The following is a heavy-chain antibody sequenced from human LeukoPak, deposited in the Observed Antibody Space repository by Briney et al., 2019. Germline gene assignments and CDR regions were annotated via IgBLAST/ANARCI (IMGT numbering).Heavy chain of an antibody. CDR3: ARGYCSDERCPVFLS. CDR1: GGSVTSYY. CDR2: ISNSETT. V-gene: IGHV4-59*02. D-gene: IGHD2-15*01. J-gene: IGHJ5*02. Sequence: PSETLSLTCSVSGGSVTSYYWNWVRQTPGKGLEWIGCISNSETTDYGPSFKSRVTMSLDTSKNQFSLKLSSVTAADTGVYYCARGYCSDERCPVFLSWGQGTLVTVSS.